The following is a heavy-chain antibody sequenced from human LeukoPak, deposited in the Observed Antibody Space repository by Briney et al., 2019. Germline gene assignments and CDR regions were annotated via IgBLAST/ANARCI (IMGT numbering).Heavy chain of an antibody. V-gene: IGHV3-7*01. CDR1: GFTFSNFW. Sequence: GGSLRLSCAASGFTFSNFWMSWVRQAPGKGLEWVANIRQDGNEKYYVDSLKGRFTISRDNAKKSVYLQMSSLRAEDTAVYHCARAPLRYYDWLLEYWGQGTLVTVSS. CDR3: ARAPLRYYDWLLEY. D-gene: IGHD3-9*01. CDR2: IRQDGNEK. J-gene: IGHJ4*02.